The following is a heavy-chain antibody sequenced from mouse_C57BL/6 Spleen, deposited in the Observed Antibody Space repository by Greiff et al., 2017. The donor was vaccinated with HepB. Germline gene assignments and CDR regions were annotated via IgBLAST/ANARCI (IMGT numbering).Heavy chain of an antibody. CDR3: ARSNYGSSYGYFDY. D-gene: IGHD1-1*01. J-gene: IGHJ2*01. V-gene: IGHV1-59*01. CDR2: IDPSDSYT. CDR1: GYTFTSYW. Sequence: QVQLQQPGAELVRPGTSVKLSCKASGYTFTSYWMHWVKRRPGQGLEWIGVIDPSDSYTNYNQKFKGKATLTVDTSSSTAYMQLSSLTSEDSAVYYCARSNYGSSYGYFDYWGQGTTLTVSS.